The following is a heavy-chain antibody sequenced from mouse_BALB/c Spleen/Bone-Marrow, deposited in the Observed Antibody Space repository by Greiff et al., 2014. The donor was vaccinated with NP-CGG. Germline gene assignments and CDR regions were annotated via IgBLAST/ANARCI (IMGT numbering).Heavy chain of an antibody. V-gene: IGHV1-5*01. D-gene: IGHD6-5*01. J-gene: IGHJ3*01. Sequence: VQLQQSGTVLARPGASAKMSCKASGYSFTNYWMHWVKQRPGQGLEWIGAIYPGNSDTSYSQKFKGKAKLTAVTSASTAYMDLSGLTNEDSAVYYCTTYFYWGQGTLVTVSA. CDR3: TTYFY. CDR1: GYSFTNYW. CDR2: IYPGNSDT.